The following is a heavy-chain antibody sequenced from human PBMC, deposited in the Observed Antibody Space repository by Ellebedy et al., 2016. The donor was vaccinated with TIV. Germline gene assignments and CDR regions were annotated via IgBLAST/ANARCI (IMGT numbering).Heavy chain of an antibody. J-gene: IGHJ4*02. CDR3: AREDYREPMIRGGHFDY. V-gene: IGHV3-7*04. D-gene: IGHD3-10*01. CDR1: GFTLSSHW. CDR2: IKQDGSEK. Sequence: GESLKISCADSGFTLSSHWMSWVRQAPGKGLEWVVKIKQDGSEKYYVDSVKGRFTISRDNAKSSLYLQMNSLRAEDTAVYYCAREDYREPMIRGGHFDYWGQGTLVTVSS.